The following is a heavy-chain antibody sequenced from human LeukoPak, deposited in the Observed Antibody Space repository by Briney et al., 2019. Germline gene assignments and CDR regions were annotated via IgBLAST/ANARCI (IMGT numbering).Heavy chain of an antibody. V-gene: IGHV3-23*01. D-gene: IGHD1-26*01. J-gene: IGHJ2*01. CDR3: AKRAMWDLYWYFDL. CDR1: GFTFSNYA. CDR2: ISGSGVGT. Sequence: GGSLRLSCAASGFTFSNYAMNWVRQAPGKGLEWGSGISGSGVGTYYKDSVKGRFTISRDNSKDTLYLQMNSLRAEDTAVYYCAKRAMWDLYWYFDLWGRGTLVTVSS.